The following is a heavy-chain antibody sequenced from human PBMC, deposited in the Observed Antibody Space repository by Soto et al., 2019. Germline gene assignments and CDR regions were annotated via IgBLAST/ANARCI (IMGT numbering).Heavy chain of an antibody. V-gene: IGHV1-18*01. CDR1: GYSFTDYG. J-gene: IGHJ5*02. D-gene: IGHD6-19*01. CDR3: TRGPRYSSGWYRDWFDP. CDR2: ISCHNGNT. Sequence: QVQIEQSGGEVRKPGASVKVSCKPSGYSFTDYGITWVRQAPGKGPEWMGWISCHNGNTSHAQKFQDRVTMSTETSKNTAYMELRSLRSDDTAVYYCTRGPRYSSGWYRDWFDPWGQGTLVTVSS.